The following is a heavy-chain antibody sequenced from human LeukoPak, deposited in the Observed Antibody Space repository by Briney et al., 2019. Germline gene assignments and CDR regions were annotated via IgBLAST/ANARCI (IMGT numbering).Heavy chain of an antibody. J-gene: IGHJ4*02. V-gene: IGHV3-23*01. Sequence: GGSLRLSCAASGFTFSTFAMSWVRQAPGKGLEWVPTISGSGNTTYYADSVKGRFTLSRDNSKNTLYLQMNSLRAEDTAVYYCAKGGYCSSTSCYTIPMDYWGQGTLVTVSS. CDR1: GFTFSTFA. CDR2: ISGSGNTT. D-gene: IGHD2-2*02. CDR3: AKGGYCSSTSCYTIPMDY.